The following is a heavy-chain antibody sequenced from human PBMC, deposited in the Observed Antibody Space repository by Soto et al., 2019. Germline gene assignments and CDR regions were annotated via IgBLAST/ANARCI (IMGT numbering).Heavy chain of an antibody. J-gene: IGHJ2*01. CDR3: AREITAYWYFDL. V-gene: IGHV1-8*01. D-gene: IGHD3-16*01. CDR2: MNPNSGNT. CDR1: GYTFTSYD. Sequence: QVQLVQSGAEVKKPGASVKVSCKASGYTFTSYDINWVRQATGQGLEWMGWMNPNSGNTGFAQKFQGRVTMTRNTSISTAYMELSSLRSEDTAVYYCAREITAYWYFDLWGRGTLVTVSS.